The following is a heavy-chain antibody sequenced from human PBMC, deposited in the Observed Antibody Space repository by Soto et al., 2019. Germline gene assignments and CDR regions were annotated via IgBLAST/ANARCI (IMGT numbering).Heavy chain of an antibody. CDR3: VRNWGMDV. J-gene: IGHJ6*02. V-gene: IGHV3-48*02. Sequence: EMQLVESGGGLVQPGGSLRLSCAASGFTFSSCTMNWVRQAPGKGLEWVSYISSTSTNIYYADSVKGRFTISRDNAKNSLYLQMNSLRDEDTAVYYWVRNWGMDVWGQGTTVTVSS. CDR1: GFTFSSCT. CDR2: ISSTSTNI.